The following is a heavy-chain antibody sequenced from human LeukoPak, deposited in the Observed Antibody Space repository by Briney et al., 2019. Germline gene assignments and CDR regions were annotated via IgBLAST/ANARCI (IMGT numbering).Heavy chain of an antibody. CDR2: ISPGGGTT. D-gene: IGHD2-15*01. CDR1: GFAFGSEA. V-gene: IGHV3-23*01. CDR3: AKSRSGSANWALRIFDN. J-gene: IGHJ4*02. Sequence: GGSLRLSCAVSGFAFGSEAMSWVRQSPARGLEWVASISPGGGTTYYADYVEGRFTISRDNSNNSLFVQMNSLGAEDTAVYFCAKSRSGSANWALRIFDNWGQGTLVTVSS.